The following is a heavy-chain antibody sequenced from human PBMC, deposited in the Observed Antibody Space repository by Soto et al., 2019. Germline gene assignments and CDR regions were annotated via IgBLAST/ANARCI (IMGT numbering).Heavy chain of an antibody. CDR1: GYTFTSYD. D-gene: IGHD2-2*01. CDR3: ARFSRSALDY. Sequence: QVQLVQSGGEVKKPGASVKVSCKTSGYTFTSYDIAWVRQAPGQGLEWMGWISPHNGNTDYPQKLQDRVTLTADISTTTAYIEWRSIRSDDTAVYFCARFSRSALDYWGQGTLVTVSS. CDR2: ISPHNGNT. J-gene: IGHJ4*02. V-gene: IGHV1-18*04.